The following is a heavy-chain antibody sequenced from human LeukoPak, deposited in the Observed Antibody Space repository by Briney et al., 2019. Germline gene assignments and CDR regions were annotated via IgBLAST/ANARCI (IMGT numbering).Heavy chain of an antibody. CDR2: IYSGGNT. J-gene: IGHJ6*03. Sequence: GGSLRLSCAASGFTVSSNYMSWVCQAPGKGLEWVSVIYSGGNTYYADSVKGRFTVSRDNSRNTLYLQMNSLRAEDTAVYYCARDAILGYYYYMDVWGKGTTVTVSS. CDR3: ARDAILGYYYYMDV. D-gene: IGHD3-16*01. CDR1: GFTVSSNY. V-gene: IGHV3-53*01.